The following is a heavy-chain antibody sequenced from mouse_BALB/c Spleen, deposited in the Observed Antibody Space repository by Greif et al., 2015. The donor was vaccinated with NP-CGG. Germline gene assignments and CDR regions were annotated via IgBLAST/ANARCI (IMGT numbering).Heavy chain of an antibody. CDR2: ISSGGST. J-gene: IGHJ3*01. D-gene: IGHD1-1*02. CDR3: ARGPLEVGSWFAY. Sequence: EVKLVESGGGLVKPGGSLKLSCAASGFTFSSYAMSWVRQTPEKRLEWVASISSGGSTYYPDSVKGRFTISRDNARNILYLQMSRLRSEDTAMYYCARGPLEVGSWFAYWGQGTLVTVSA. CDR1: GFTFSSYA. V-gene: IGHV5-6-5*01.